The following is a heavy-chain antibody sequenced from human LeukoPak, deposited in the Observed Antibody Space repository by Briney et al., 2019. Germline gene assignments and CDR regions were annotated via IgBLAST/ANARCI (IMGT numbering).Heavy chain of an antibody. V-gene: IGHV3-53*01. D-gene: IGHD1-26*01. CDR2: IYSGGST. J-gene: IGHJ4*02. CDR3: ARDRDSGSRLFDY. Sequence: GGSLRLSCAASGFTVSSNYMSWVRQAPGKGLEWVSVIYSGGSTYYADSVKGRFTISRDNSKNTLYLQMNSLRAEDTAMYYCARDRDSGSRLFDYWGQGTLVTVSS. CDR1: GFTVSSNY.